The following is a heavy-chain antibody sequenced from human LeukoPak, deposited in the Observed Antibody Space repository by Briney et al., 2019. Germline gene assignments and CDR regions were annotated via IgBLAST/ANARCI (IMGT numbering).Heavy chain of an antibody. CDR2: INHSGST. CDR1: GGSFSGYY. J-gene: IGHJ4*02. V-gene: IGHV4-34*01. D-gene: IGHD6-19*01. CDR3: ARGGIAVAEIPFDY. Sequence: SETLSLTCAVYGGSFSGYYWSWIRQPPGKGLEWIGEINHSGSTNYNPSLKSRVTISVDTSKNQFSLKLSSVTAADTAVYYCARGGIAVAEIPFDYWGQGTLVTVSS.